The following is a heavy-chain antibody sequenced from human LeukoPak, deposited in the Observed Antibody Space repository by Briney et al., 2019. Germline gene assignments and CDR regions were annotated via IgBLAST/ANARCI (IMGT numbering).Heavy chain of an antibody. CDR2: INPNSGGT. CDR1: GYTFTGYY. CDR3: ASNYDFWSGYQSRPYYYGMDV. D-gene: IGHD3-3*01. Sequence: ASVKVSCKASGYTFTGYYMHWVRQAPGQGLEWMGWINPNSGGTNYAQKFQGRVTMTRDTSIGTAYMELSRLRSDDTAVYYCASNYDFWSGYQSRPYYYGMDVWGQGTTVTVSS. V-gene: IGHV1-2*02. J-gene: IGHJ6*02.